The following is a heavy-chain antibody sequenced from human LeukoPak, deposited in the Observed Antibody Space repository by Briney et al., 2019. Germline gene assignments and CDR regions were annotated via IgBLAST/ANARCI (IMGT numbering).Heavy chain of an antibody. Sequence: GGSLRLSCAASGFTFSSYAMSWVRQAPGKGLEWVSAISGSGGSTYYADSVKGRFTISRDNSKNTLYLQMNSLRAEDTAVYYCTKAGIVVVPAATLGYFDLWGRGTLVTVSS. CDR3: TKAGIVVVPAATLGYFDL. D-gene: IGHD2-2*01. CDR1: GFTFSSYA. J-gene: IGHJ2*01. V-gene: IGHV3-23*01. CDR2: ISGSGGST.